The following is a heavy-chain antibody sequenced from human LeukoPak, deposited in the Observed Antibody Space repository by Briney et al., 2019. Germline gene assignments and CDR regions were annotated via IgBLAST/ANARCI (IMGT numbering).Heavy chain of an antibody. Sequence: GGSLRLSCAASGFTFSDYCMSWLRQAPGKGLEWVSYIRGSGTTVYYAASVNGRFTISRDNAKNSVYLQMNSLRAEDTAVYYCARDPLRGDDLDYWGQGTLVTVSP. CDR2: IRGSGTTV. J-gene: IGHJ4*02. V-gene: IGHV3-11*04. CDR1: GFTFSDYC. CDR3: ARDPLRGDDLDY. D-gene: IGHD3-16*01.